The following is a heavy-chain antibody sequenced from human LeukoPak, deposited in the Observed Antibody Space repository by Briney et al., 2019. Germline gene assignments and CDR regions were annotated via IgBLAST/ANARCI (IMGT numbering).Heavy chain of an antibody. CDR3: AKDRGYYYYMDF. V-gene: IGHV3-30*02. Sequence: GGSLRLSCVASGFTFSSYGMHWVRQAPGKGLEWVAFIRYDGSNKFYTDSVKGRFTISRDSPKNTVFLQMNSLRGEDTAVYYCAKDRGYYYYMDFWGKGTTVTVSS. J-gene: IGHJ6*03. CDR1: GFTFSSYG. D-gene: IGHD1-26*01. CDR2: IRYDGSNK.